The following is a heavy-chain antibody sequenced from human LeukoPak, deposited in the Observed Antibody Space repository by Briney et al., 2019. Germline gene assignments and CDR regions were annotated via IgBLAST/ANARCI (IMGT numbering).Heavy chain of an antibody. D-gene: IGHD4-23*01. CDR2: INHSGST. CDR1: GGSISSSSYY. V-gene: IGHV4-39*01. Sequence: SETLSLTCTVSGGSISSSSYYWGWIRQPPGKGLEWIGEINHSGSTNYNPSLKSRVTIPVDTSKNQFSLKLSSVTAADTAVYYCARRGTTVVPFDYWGQGTLVTVSS. CDR3: ARRGTTVVPFDY. J-gene: IGHJ4*02.